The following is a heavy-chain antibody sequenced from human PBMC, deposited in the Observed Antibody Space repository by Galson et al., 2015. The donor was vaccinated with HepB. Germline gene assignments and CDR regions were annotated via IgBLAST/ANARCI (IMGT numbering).Heavy chain of an antibody. J-gene: IGHJ6*02. Sequence: SLRLSCAASGFTFSSYAMSWVRQAPGKGLEWVSAISGSGGSTYYADSVKGRFTISRDNSKNTLYLQMNSLRAEDTAVYYCAKWGGEFGDYYYYGMDVWGQGTTVTVSS. CDR2: ISGSGGST. CDR1: GFTFSSYA. CDR3: AKWGGEFGDYYYYGMDV. D-gene: IGHD3-10*01. V-gene: IGHV3-23*01.